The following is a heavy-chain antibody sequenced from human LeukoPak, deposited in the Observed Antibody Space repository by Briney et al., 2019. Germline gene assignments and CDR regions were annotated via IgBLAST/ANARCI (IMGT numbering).Heavy chain of an antibody. CDR2: ISAYNGNT. CDR1: GYTFTSYG. J-gene: IGHJ5*02. CDR3: ARDKEEGRAVAGLNWFDP. D-gene: IGHD6-19*01. V-gene: IGHV1-18*01. Sequence: GASVKVSCKASGYTFTSYGISWVRQAPGQGLEWMGWISAYNGNTNYAQKLQGRVTMTTDASTSTAYMELRSLRSDDTAVYYCARDKEEGRAVAGLNWFDPWGQGTLVTVSS.